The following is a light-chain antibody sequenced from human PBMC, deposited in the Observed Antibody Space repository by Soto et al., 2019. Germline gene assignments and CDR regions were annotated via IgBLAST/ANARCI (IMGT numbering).Light chain of an antibody. V-gene: IGLV1-44*01. CDR3: AERDERLNAYV. CDR1: SSNIGSNT. CDR2: SNN. J-gene: IGLJ1*01. Sequence: QSALTQPPSASGTPGQRVTISCSGSSSNIGSNTVNWYQQLPGTAPKLLIYSNNERPSGVPDRFSGSKSGTSASLAISGLQSEDEVDFYCAERDERLNAYVLGTGPKVT.